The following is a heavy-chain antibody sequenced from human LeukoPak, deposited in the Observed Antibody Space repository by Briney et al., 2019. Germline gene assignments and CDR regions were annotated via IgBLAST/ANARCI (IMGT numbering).Heavy chain of an antibody. Sequence: SETLSLTCAVYGGSFSGYYWSWIRQPPGKGLEWIGEINHSGSTNYNPSLKSRVTISVDTSKNQFSLKLSSVTAADTAVYYCATYCSSTSCYTDAYYYYGMDVWGQGTTVTVSS. V-gene: IGHV4-34*01. CDR2: INHSGST. CDR3: ATYCSSTSCYTDAYYYYGMDV. J-gene: IGHJ6*02. CDR1: GGSFSGYY. D-gene: IGHD2-2*02.